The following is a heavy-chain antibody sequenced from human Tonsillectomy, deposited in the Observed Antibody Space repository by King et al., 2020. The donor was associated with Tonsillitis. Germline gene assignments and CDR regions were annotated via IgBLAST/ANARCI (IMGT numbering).Heavy chain of an antibody. CDR1: GDSVSSNSAA. J-gene: IGHJ6*02. Sequence: VQLQQSGPGLVKPSQTLSLTCAISGDSVSSNSAAWNWIRQSPSIGLEWLGRTYYRSKWYNDYAVSVKSRITINPDTSKNQFYLQLNSVTPEDTAVYYCARGSGDYVFRYYYYYGMDVWGQGTTVTVSS. CDR3: ARGSGDYVFRYYYYYGMDV. V-gene: IGHV6-1*01. D-gene: IGHD4-17*01. CDR2: TYYRSKWYN.